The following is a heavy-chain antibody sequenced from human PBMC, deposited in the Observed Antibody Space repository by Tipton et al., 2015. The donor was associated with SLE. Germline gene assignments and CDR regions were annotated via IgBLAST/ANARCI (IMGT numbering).Heavy chain of an antibody. V-gene: IGHV3-23*01. D-gene: IGHD2-21*01. CDR2: ISASGGST. J-gene: IGHJ4*02. CDR3: AKDSCGGDCYSDFDY. CDR1: GFTFRIYA. Sequence: SLRLSCAASGFTFRIYAMSWVRQAPGKGLEWVSGISASGGSTYYADSVKGRFTISRDNSKNTLYLQMSSLRADDTAVYYCAKDSCGGDCYSDFDYWGQGTLVTVSS.